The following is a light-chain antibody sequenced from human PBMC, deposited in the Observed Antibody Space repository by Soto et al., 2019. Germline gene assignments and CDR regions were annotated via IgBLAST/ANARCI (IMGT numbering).Light chain of an antibody. CDR2: KES. CDR1: QSIGNL. V-gene: IGKV1-5*03. J-gene: IGKJ4*02. Sequence: DIQMTQSPSTLSASVGDRVIITCRASQSIGNLLAWYQQKPGKAPNLLIYKESTVESAVPSRFSVSGSGTEFTLTISSLQPDYFATYYCQHDNTYSPFGGGTKVEIK. CDR3: QHDNTYSP.